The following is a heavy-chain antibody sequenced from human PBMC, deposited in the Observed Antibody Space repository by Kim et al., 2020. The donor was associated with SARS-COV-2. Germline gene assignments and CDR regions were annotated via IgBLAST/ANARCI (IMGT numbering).Heavy chain of an antibody. V-gene: IGHV4-34*01. Sequence: SETLSLTCAVYGGSFSGYYWSWIRQPPGKGLEWIGEINHSGSTNYNPSLKSRVTISVDTSKNQFSLKLSSVTAADTAVYYCARGQDYYGSGSYYKVRERNQYYMDVWGKGTTVTVSS. CDR1: GGSFSGYY. CDR2: INHSGST. CDR3: ARGQDYYGSGSYYKVRERNQYYMDV. D-gene: IGHD3-10*01. J-gene: IGHJ6*03.